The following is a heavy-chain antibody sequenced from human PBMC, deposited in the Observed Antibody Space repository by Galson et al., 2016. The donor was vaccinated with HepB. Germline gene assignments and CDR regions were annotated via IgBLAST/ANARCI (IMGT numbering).Heavy chain of an antibody. D-gene: IGHD3/OR15-3a*01. CDR2: IHNDALVA. Sequence: SLRLSCAAAGFTFSAYAMSWVRQAPGKGLEWVSIIHNDALVAYYGDSVKGRFTISRGNSKNTLYLQMNSLRADDTAVYYCAKWQGGLWTNYYIDYWGQGTLVTVSS. V-gene: IGHV3-23*03. CDR3: AKWQGGLWTNYYIDY. J-gene: IGHJ4*02. CDR1: GFTFSAYA.